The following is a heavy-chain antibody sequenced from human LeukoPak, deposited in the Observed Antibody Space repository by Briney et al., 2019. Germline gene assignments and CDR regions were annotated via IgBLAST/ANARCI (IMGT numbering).Heavy chain of an antibody. CDR2: IYYSGST. V-gene: IGHV4-59*08. CDR3: ARLVDTAMADFDY. J-gene: IGHJ4*02. Sequence: PSETLSLTCTVSGGSISSYYWSWIRQPPGKGLEWIGYIYYSGSTNYNPCLKSRVTISVDTSKNQFSLKLSSVTAADTAVYYCARLVDTAMADFDYWGQGTQVTVSS. CDR1: GGSISSYY. D-gene: IGHD5-18*01.